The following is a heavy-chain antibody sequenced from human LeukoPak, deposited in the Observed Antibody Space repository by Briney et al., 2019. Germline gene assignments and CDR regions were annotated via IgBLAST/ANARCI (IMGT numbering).Heavy chain of an antibody. CDR2: IWYDGSNK. V-gene: IGHV3-33*01. CDR3: ARGNYHGSGSLDY. J-gene: IGHJ4*02. Sequence: GGSLRLSCAASGFSFSNYGMHWVRQAPGKGLEWVAVIWYDGSNKYYADSVKGRLTISRDNSKNTLYLQMNSLRAEDTAVYYCARGNYHGSGSLDYWSQGTLVTVSS. D-gene: IGHD3-10*01. CDR1: GFSFSNYG.